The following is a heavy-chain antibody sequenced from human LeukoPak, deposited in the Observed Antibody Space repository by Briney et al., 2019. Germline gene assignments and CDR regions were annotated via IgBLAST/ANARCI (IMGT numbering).Heavy chain of an antibody. Sequence: PGGSLRLSCAASGVTFSSYAMHWVRQAPGKGLEWVAVISYDGSNKNYADSVKGRFTISRDNSKNTLYLQMNSLRAEDTAVYYCARERVVYYYYYGMDVWGKGTMVTVSS. J-gene: IGHJ6*04. V-gene: IGHV3-30*04. CDR1: GVTFSSYA. CDR2: ISYDGSNK. CDR3: ARERVVYYYYYGMDV.